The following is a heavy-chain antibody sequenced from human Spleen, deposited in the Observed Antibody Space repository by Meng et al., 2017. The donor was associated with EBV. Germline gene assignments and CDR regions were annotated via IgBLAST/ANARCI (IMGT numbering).Heavy chain of an antibody. Sequence: QVLLQQWGAGLLKPSETLSLTCAVYGGSFSDYYWTWIRQPPGMGLEWIGEINHSGITSYNPSLRSRVTISVDTSKNQFSLKLTSVTAADTAVYYCASNIKVPRYWGQGTLVTVSS. V-gene: IGHV4-34*01. D-gene: IGHD2/OR15-2a*01. CDR2: INHSGIT. CDR1: GGSFSDYY. CDR3: ASNIKVPRY. J-gene: IGHJ4*02.